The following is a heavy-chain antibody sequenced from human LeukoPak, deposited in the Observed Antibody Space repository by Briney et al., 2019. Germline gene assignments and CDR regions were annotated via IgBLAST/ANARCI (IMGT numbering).Heavy chain of an antibody. Sequence: KPGGSLRLSCAASGFTLRNAWMMWVREAPGKGLEGVGRIKSKTDGGTTDYAAPVKGRCTISRDDSNNTLYLPMNSLKTADPAVDYCPTGYDPLPPPFSDTWGQRTIVTAS. CDR1: GFTLRNAW. J-gene: IGHJ3*02. V-gene: IGHV3-15*07. D-gene: IGHD3-3*01. CDR3: PTGYDPLPPPFSDT. CDR2: IKSKTDGGTT.